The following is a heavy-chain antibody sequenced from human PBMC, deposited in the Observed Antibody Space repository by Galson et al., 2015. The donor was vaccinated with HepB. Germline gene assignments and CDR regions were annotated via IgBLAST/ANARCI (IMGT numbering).Heavy chain of an antibody. V-gene: IGHV3-21*01. Sequence: VRQAPGKGLEWVSSISSTSSYIYYADSVKGRFTISRDNAKNSLYLQMNSLRAEDTAVYYCARLATPGGYYDYWGQGTLVTVSS. J-gene: IGHJ4*02. CDR3: ARLATPGGYYDY. D-gene: IGHD5-12*01. CDR2: ISSTSSYI.